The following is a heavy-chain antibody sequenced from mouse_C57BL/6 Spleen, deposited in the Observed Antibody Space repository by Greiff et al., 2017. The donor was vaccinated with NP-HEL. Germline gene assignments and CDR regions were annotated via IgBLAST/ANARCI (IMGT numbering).Heavy chain of an antibody. CDR2: IWSGGST. V-gene: IGHV2-2*01. J-gene: IGHJ4*01. CDR3: ASLYYYGSSYWLDY. Sequence: QVQLQQSGPGLVQPSQSLSITCTVSGFSLTSYGVHWVRQSPGKGLEWLGVIWSGGSTDYNAAFISRLSISKDNSKSQVFFKMNSLQADDTAIYYCASLYYYGSSYWLDYWGQGTSVTVSS. CDR1: GFSLTSYG. D-gene: IGHD1-1*01.